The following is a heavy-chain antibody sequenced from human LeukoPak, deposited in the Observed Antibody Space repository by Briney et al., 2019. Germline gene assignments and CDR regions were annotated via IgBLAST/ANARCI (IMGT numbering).Heavy chain of an antibody. V-gene: IGHV3-15*01. CDR2: IKSKTDGGTT. CDR1: GFTFSNAW. J-gene: IGHJ4*02. D-gene: IGHD3-3*01. CDR3: TSFGGDFWSGYPYYFDY. Sequence: GGSLRLSCAASGFTFSNAWMSWVRQAPGKGLEWVGRIKSKTDGGTTDYAAPVKGRFTISRDDSENTLYLQMNSLKTEDTAVYYCTSFGGDFWSGYPYYFDYWGQGTLVTVSS.